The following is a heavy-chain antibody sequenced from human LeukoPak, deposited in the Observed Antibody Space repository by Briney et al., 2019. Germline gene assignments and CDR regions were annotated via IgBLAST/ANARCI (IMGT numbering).Heavy chain of an antibody. CDR1: GFTFSSYE. J-gene: IGHJ4*02. D-gene: IGHD6-19*01. CDR3: ARAPSGWYLQY. CDR2: ISSSGSTI. V-gene: IGHV3-48*03. Sequence: GGSLRLSCAASGFTFSSYEMNWVRQAPGKGLEWVSYISSSGSTIYYADSVKGRFTISRDNAKNSLYLQMNSLRAEDTALYYCARAPSGWYLQYWGQGTLVTVSS.